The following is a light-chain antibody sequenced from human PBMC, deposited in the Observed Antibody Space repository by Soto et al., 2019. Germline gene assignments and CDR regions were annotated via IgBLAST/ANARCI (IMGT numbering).Light chain of an antibody. CDR1: QSVGSIS. CDR2: GES. V-gene: IGKV3-20*01. CDR3: QQYDSSPLYT. Sequence: EIVLTQSPGTLSLSPGERATLSCRASQSVGSISLAWYQQKPGQAPRLLIYGESNRATGIPDRFSGSGSGTDFTLTISRLEPEDFAVYYCQQYDSSPLYTFGQGTKLEIK. J-gene: IGKJ2*01.